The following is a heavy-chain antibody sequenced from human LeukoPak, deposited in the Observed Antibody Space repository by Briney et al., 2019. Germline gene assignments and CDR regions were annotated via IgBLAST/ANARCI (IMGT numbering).Heavy chain of an antibody. CDR1: GFGFSSFS. CDR3: ARDPNRLADYGGDYFDH. V-gene: IGHV3-30*04. Sequence: GGSLRLSCAASGFGFSSFSMHWVRQAPGNGLEWVAVISNDGSHRYYADSVKGRFTISRDNSKNTLSLEMNTLRPEDTALFYCARDPNRLADYGGDYFDHWGQGTLVTVSS. CDR2: ISNDGSHR. D-gene: IGHD4-23*01. J-gene: IGHJ4*02.